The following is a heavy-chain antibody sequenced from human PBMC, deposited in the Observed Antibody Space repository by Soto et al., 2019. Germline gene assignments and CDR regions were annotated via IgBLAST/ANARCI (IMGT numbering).Heavy chain of an antibody. J-gene: IGHJ4*02. D-gene: IGHD6-19*01. V-gene: IGHV3-23*01. CDR2: ISGSGGST. Sequence: GGSLRLSCAASGFTFSSYAMSWVRQAPGKGLEWVSAISGSGGSTYYADSVKGRFTISRDNSKNTLYLQMNSLRAEDTAVYYCAKIPTASSSGWYGEVGYFDYWGQGTLVTVSS. CDR3: AKIPTASSSGWYGEVGYFDY. CDR1: GFTFSSYA.